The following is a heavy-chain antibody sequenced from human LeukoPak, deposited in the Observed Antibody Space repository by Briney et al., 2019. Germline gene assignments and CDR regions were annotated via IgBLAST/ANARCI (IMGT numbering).Heavy chain of an antibody. V-gene: IGHV3-23*01. Sequence: GGSLRLSCAASGFSFSTYAMSWVRQAPGKGLEWVSGVNGNGGSTSYADSVKGRFTISRDNSKNTLYLQMNSLRAEDTAVYFCARVYSNSPEYGMDVWGQGTTVTVSS. CDR1: GFSFSTYA. CDR2: VNGNGGST. D-gene: IGHD4-11*01. CDR3: ARVYSNSPEYGMDV. J-gene: IGHJ6*02.